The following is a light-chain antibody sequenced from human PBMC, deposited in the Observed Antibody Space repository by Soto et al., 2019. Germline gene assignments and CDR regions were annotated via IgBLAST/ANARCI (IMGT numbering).Light chain of an antibody. CDR2: SND. Sequence: QSALTQPPSASGTPGQRVTISCSGSNSNIGGNTVNWYQQLPGAAPTLLMYSNDQRPSGVPDRFSGSKFGTTASLAISGLQSEDEADYHCATWDDSLNAAVFGAGTKVTVL. CDR1: NSNIGGNT. CDR3: ATWDDSLNAAV. J-gene: IGLJ1*01. V-gene: IGLV1-44*01.